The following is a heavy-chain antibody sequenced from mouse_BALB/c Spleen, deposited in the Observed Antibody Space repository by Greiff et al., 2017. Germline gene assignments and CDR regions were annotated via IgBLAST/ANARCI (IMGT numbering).Heavy chain of an antibody. CDR3: ARDRDYAVVYYAMDY. J-gene: IGHJ4*01. D-gene: IGHD2-4*01. CDR1: GFTFSDYY. CDR2: ISDGGSYT. V-gene: IGHV5-4*02. Sequence: EVQGVESGGGLVKPGGSLKLSCAASGFTFSDYYMYWVHQTPEKRLEWVATISDGGSYTYYPDSVKGRFTISRDNAKNNLYLQMSSLKSEDTAMYYCARDRDYAVVYYAMDYWGQGTSVTVSS.